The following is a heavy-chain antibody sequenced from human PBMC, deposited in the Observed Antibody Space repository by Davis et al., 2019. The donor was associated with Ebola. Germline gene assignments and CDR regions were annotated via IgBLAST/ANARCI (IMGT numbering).Heavy chain of an antibody. CDR1: GGSFSGYY. D-gene: IGHD3-10*01. CDR3: ARADEGGLVQGVVVY. J-gene: IGHJ4*02. V-gene: IGHV4-34*01. CDR2: INHSGST. Sequence: PSETLSLTCAVYGGSFSGYYWNWIRQPPGKGLEWIGEINHSGSTNYNPSLKIRVTISVDTSKNQFSLRLSSVTAADTAVYYCARADEGGLVQGVVVYWGQGTLVTVSS.